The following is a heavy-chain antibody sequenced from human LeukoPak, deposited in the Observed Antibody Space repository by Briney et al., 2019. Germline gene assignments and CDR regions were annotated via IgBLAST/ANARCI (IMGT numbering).Heavy chain of an antibody. V-gene: IGHV3-23*01. CDR1: GFTFYMYA. D-gene: IGHD3-22*01. CDR2: MCGTAGCT. CDR3: AKDRPNFHENSGHYYRRDGDS. J-gene: IGHJ5*01. Sequence: KPGGSLRLSCQASGFTFYMYAMSWVRQAPGKGLEWVASMCGTAGCTFYPDSVKGRSTISRDNSKNVLYLRMNSLTAEDTAIYYCAKDRPNFHENSGHYYRRDGDSWGQGTLVTVSS.